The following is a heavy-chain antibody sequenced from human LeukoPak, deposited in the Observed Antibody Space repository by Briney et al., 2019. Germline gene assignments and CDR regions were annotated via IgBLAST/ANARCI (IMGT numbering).Heavy chain of an antibody. V-gene: IGHV3-33*01. Sequence: GRSLRLSCAASGFTFSSYGMHWVRQAPGKGLEWVAVIWFDGSNRYYADSVKGRFTVSRDNPKNTLYLQMNSLRAEDTAVYYCARPQTLPGGDCYFGIRGQGTMVTVSS. CDR3: ARPQTLPGGDCYFGI. D-gene: IGHD2-21*02. CDR2: IWFDGSNR. CDR1: GFTFSSYG. J-gene: IGHJ3*02.